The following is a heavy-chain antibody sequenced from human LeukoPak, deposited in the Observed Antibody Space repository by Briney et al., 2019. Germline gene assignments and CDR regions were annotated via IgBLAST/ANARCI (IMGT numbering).Heavy chain of an antibody. Sequence: PGRFLRLSCAASGFTFSNYAMNWVRQAPGKGLEWVSSISSSSSYIYYADSVKGRFTISRDNAKNSLYLQMNSLRAEDTAVYYCARVQPGNYGDYEVYYFDYWGQGTLVTVSS. CDR1: GFTFSNYA. D-gene: IGHD4-17*01. CDR3: ARVQPGNYGDYEVYYFDY. J-gene: IGHJ4*02. V-gene: IGHV3-21*01. CDR2: ISSSSSYI.